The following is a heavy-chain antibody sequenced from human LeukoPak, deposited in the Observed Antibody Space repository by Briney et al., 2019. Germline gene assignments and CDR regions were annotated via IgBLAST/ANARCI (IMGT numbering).Heavy chain of an antibody. CDR3: ARGDYYYMDV. D-gene: IGHD1-26*01. Sequence: SETLSLTCSVSGGSISSYYWSWIRQPPGTGLEWIGYIYSSGSTNYNPSLKSRVTISADTSKNQFSLKLSSVTAADTAVYYCARGDYYYMDVWGKGTTVTVPS. V-gene: IGHV4-59*01. CDR2: IYSSGST. CDR1: GGSISSYY. J-gene: IGHJ6*03.